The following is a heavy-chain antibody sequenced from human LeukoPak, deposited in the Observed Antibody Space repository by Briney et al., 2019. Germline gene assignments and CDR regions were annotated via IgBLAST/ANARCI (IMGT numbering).Heavy chain of an antibody. V-gene: IGHV3-48*01. CDR1: GFTFSSYS. CDR3: AREYYDFWSGYLPLFDY. Sequence: GGSLRLSCAASGFTFSSYSMNWVRQAPGKGLEWVSYISSSSSTIYYADSVKGRFTISRDKAKNSLYLQMNSLRAEDTAVYYCAREYYDFWSGYLPLFDYWGQGTLVTVSS. CDR2: ISSSSSTI. J-gene: IGHJ4*02. D-gene: IGHD3-3*01.